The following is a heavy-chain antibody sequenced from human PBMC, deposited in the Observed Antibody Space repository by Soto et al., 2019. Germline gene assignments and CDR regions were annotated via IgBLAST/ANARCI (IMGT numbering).Heavy chain of an antibody. Sequence: SLKISCKGSGYSFTSYWISWVRQMPGKGLEWMGRIDPSDSYTNYSPSFQGHVTISADKSISTAYLQWSSLKASDTAMYYCARRLGAGPYYYYYGMDVWGQGTTVTVSS. CDR2: IDPSDSYT. J-gene: IGHJ6*02. D-gene: IGHD5-12*01. V-gene: IGHV5-10-1*01. CDR1: GYSFTSYW. CDR3: ARRLGAGPYYYYYGMDV.